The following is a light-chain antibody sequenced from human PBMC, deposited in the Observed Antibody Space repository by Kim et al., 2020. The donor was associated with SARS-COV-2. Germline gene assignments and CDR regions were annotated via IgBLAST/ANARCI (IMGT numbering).Light chain of an antibody. Sequence: VSVSPGQTASITCAGDKLGYKYACWYQQKPGQSHVLVIYQDSKRPSGIPERFSGSNSGNTATLTISGTQAMDEADYYCQAWDSTWVFGGGTQLTVL. J-gene: IGLJ3*02. CDR2: QDS. CDR3: QAWDSTWV. CDR1: KLGYKY. V-gene: IGLV3-1*01.